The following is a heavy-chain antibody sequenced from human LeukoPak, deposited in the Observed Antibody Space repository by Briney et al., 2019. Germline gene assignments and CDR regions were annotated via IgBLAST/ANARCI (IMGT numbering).Heavy chain of an antibody. CDR3: ARVDSSSWPYYFDY. D-gene: IGHD6-13*01. J-gene: IGHJ4*02. V-gene: IGHV1-69*04. Sequence: GASVKVSCKASGGTFSSYAISWVRQAPGQGLEWMGRIIPTLGIANYAQKFQGRVTITADKSTSTAYMELSSLRSEDTAVYYCARVDSSSWPYYFDYWGQGTLVTVSS. CDR1: GGTFSSYA. CDR2: IIPTLGIA.